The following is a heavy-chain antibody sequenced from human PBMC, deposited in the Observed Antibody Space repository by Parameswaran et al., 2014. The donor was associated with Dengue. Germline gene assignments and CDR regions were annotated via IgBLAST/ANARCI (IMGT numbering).Heavy chain of an antibody. V-gene: IGHV3-69-1*01. J-gene: IGHJ4*02. CDR3: ARDNIGADY. CDR2: ITSSNTI. Sequence: VRQAPGKGLEWISFITSSNTIYYADSVKGRFTISRDNAKNSVYLQMNSLRDEDTAVYYCARDNIGADYWGQGTLVTVSS. D-gene: IGHD2/OR15-2a*01.